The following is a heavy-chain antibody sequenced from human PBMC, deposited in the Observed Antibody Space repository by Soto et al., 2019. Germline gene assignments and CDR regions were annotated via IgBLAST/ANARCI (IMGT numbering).Heavy chain of an antibody. V-gene: IGHV3-7*05. CDR1: GFTFSSYS. D-gene: IGHD2-8*02. CDR3: ARNYWHLFDF. Sequence: GGSLRLSCAASGFTFSSYSMNWVRQAPGKGLEWVANTNEDGSVNQYVDSVEGRFTISRDNGKNSLFLQMNNVRPDDTAVYYCARNYWHLFDFWGQGTLVTVSS. CDR2: TNEDGSVN. J-gene: IGHJ4*02.